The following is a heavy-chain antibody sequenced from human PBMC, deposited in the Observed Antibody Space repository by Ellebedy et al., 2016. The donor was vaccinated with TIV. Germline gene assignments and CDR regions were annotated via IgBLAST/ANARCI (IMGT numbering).Heavy chain of an antibody. CDR3: ARSLGTTILVYFDY. V-gene: IGHV4-4*08. Sequence: ESLKIPCAASGFTFSSYNMNWVRQSPGKGLEWIGTIYSSGRTYYNPSLKRRVALSVDTSNNQFSLKLSSVTAADTAVYYCARSLGTTILVYFDYWGQGTLVTVST. CDR1: GFTFSSYN. J-gene: IGHJ4*02. CDR2: IYSSGRT. D-gene: IGHD1-26*01.